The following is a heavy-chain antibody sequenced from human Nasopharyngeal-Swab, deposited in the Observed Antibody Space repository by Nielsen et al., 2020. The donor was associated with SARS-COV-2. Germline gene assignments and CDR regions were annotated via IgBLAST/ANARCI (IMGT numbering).Heavy chain of an antibody. CDR3: ARDGNLRTVRYFDL. CDR1: GFTFSAYD. J-gene: IGHJ2*01. CDR2: ISSTGSTI. Sequence: GESLKISCAASGFTFSAYDMNLVRPAPGKGLEWVSYISSTGSTINYADSVKGRFTISRDNAKNSLYLQMNSLRAEDTAVYYCARDGNLRTVRYFDLWGRGSLVTVSS. D-gene: IGHD4-17*01. V-gene: IGHV3-48*03.